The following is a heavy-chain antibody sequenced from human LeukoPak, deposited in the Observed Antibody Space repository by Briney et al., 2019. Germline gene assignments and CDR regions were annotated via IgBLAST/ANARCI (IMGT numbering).Heavy chain of an antibody. CDR2: IYTSGST. V-gene: IGHV4-4*07. CDR1: GGSISSYY. Sequence: PSETLSLTCTVSGGSISSYYWSWIRQPAGQGLEWIGRIYTSGSTNYNPSLKSRVTMSVDTSKNQFSLKLSSVTAADTAVYYCARWVRDSSSWYYDYWGQGTLVTVSS. D-gene: IGHD6-13*01. J-gene: IGHJ4*02. CDR3: ARWVRDSSSWYYDY.